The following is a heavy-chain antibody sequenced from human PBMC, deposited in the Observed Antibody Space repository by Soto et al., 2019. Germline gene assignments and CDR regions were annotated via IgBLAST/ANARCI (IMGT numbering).Heavy chain of an antibody. CDR1: GYNFANFW. Sequence: EVQLVQSGAEAKKPGESLRISCKGSGYNFANFWIGWVRQMPGKGLEWMGMIFPGDSDTKNSPSLEGQITMSVDKSDSCAYLQWRSLKASDNGIYYCAAGYSTGLDAFDIWGQGTMVTVSS. V-gene: IGHV5-51*01. CDR2: IFPGDSDT. J-gene: IGHJ3*02. D-gene: IGHD2-8*02. CDR3: AAGYSTGLDAFDI.